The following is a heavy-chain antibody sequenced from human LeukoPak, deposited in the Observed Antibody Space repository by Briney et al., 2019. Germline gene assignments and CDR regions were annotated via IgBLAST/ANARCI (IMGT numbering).Heavy chain of an antibody. CDR1: GFTFSDYY. D-gene: IGHD2-15*01. V-gene: IGHV3-11*01. J-gene: IGHJ4*02. Sequence: PGGSLRLSCAASGFTFSDYYMSWIRQAPGKGLEWVSYISSSGSTIYYADSVKGRFTISRDNAKSSLYLQMNSLRAEDTAVYYCARERSRLVVAAYVDDYWGQGTLVTVSS. CDR2: ISSSGSTI. CDR3: ARERSRLVVAAYVDDY.